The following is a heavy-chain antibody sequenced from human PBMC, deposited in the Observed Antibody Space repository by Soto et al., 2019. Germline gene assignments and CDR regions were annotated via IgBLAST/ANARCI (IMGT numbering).Heavy chain of an antibody. CDR2: ISYDGSNK. V-gene: IGHV3-30*03. Sequence: QVQLVESGGGVVQPGRSLRLSCAASGFTFSSYGMHWVRQAPGKGLEWVSVISYDGSNKYYADSVKGRFTISRDNSKNTLYLQMNSLRAEDTAVYYCARDSLNSSSSSWYFDLWGRGTLVTVSS. J-gene: IGHJ2*01. CDR1: GFTFSSYG. CDR3: ARDSLNSSSSSWYFDL. D-gene: IGHD6-6*01.